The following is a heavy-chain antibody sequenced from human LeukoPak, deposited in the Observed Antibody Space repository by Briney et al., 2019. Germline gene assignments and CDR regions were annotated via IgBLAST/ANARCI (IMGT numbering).Heavy chain of an antibody. Sequence: SVKVSCKASGGTFSSYAISWVRQAPGQGLEWMGGIIPIFGTANYAQKFQGRVTITTDESTSTAYMELSSLRSEDTAVYYCARGSEYSSSHAPPRPFDPWGQGTLVTVSS. V-gene: IGHV1-69*05. CDR2: IIPIFGTA. CDR1: GGTFSSYA. J-gene: IGHJ5*02. D-gene: IGHD6-6*01. CDR3: ARGSEYSSSHAPPRPFDP.